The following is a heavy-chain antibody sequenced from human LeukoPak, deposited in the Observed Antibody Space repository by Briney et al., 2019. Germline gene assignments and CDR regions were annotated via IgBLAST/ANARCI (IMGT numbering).Heavy chain of an antibody. V-gene: IGHV4-39*01. CDR1: GASISSASDY. J-gene: IGHJ5*02. CDR3: ARIGGGSWRNPGYWFDP. CDR2: IYYGGST. D-gene: IGHD2-15*01. Sequence: SETLSLTCAVSGASISSASDYWGWIRQPSGKGLEWLGSIYYGGSTYDNPSLRSRVTISVDTSKNQFSLKLTSVTAADTAVYYCARIGGGSWRNPGYWFDPWGQGNLVTVSS.